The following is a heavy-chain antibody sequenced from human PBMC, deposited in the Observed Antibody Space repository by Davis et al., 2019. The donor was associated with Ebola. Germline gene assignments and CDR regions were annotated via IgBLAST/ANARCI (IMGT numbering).Heavy chain of an antibody. CDR2: VWYDGDKT. CDR3: AREFGVVTP. Sequence: PGGSLRLSYAASGFTFKDYGMHWVRQVPGEGLEWLAVVWYDGDKTDYADSVKGRFTISRDNSEKTVSLQMNSLRAEDTAVYYCAREFGVVTPWGQGTLVTVSS. CDR1: GFTFKDYG. J-gene: IGHJ5*02. D-gene: IGHD3-3*01. V-gene: IGHV3-33*01.